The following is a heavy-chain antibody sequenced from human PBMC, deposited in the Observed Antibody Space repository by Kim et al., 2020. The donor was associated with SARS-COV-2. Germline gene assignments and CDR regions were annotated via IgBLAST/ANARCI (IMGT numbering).Heavy chain of an antibody. CDR2: ISAYNGNT. V-gene: IGHV1-18*01. Sequence: ASVKVSCKASGYTFTSYGISWVRQAPGQGLEWMGWISAYNGNTNYAQKLQGRVTMTTDTSTSTAYMELRSLRSDDTAVYYCARDYVQYSRQWVVPGYYGMDVWGQGTTVTVSS. CDR1: GYTFTSYG. D-gene: IGHD6-19*01. CDR3: ARDYVQYSRQWVVPGYYGMDV. J-gene: IGHJ6*02.